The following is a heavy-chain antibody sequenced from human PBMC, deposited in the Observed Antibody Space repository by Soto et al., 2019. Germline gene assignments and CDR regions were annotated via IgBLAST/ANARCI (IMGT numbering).Heavy chain of an antibody. V-gene: IGHV4-31*11. Sequence: PSETLSLTCAVYGGSFSGYYWSWIRQHPGKGLEWIGYIHYSGSASYTPSLKSRVIISVDTSKNQFSLKLSSVTAADTAVYYCAREVTIFGGGMDVWGQGTTVTVSS. CDR1: GGSFSGYY. CDR2: IHYSGSA. D-gene: IGHD3-3*01. CDR3: AREVTIFGGGMDV. J-gene: IGHJ6*02.